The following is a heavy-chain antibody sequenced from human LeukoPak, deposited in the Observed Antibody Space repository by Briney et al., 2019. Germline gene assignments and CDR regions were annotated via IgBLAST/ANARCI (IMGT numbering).Heavy chain of an antibody. CDR2: IVVGSGNT. V-gene: IGHV1-58*01. CDR3: AASPDYYDSSGYSYYFDY. Sequence: SVKVSCKASGFTFTSSAEQWVRQARGQRLEWIGWIVVGSGNTNYAQKFQERVTITRDMSTSTAYMELSSLRSEDTAVYYCAASPDYYDSSGYSYYFDYWGQGTLVTVSS. CDR1: GFTFTSSA. J-gene: IGHJ4*02. D-gene: IGHD3-22*01.